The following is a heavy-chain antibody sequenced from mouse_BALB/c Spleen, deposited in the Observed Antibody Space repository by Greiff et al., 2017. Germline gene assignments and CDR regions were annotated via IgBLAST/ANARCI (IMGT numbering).Heavy chain of an antibody. CDR2: IWGDGST. Sequence: VKLEESGPGLVAPSQSLSITCTVSGFSLTGYGVNWVRQPPGKVLEWLGMIWGDGSTDYNSALKSRLSISKDNSKSQVFLKMNSLQTDDTARYYCARDGYYDYYAMDYWGQGTSVTVSS. CDR1: GFSLTGYG. D-gene: IGHD2-3*01. CDR3: ARDGYYDYYAMDY. V-gene: IGHV2-6-7*01. J-gene: IGHJ4*01.